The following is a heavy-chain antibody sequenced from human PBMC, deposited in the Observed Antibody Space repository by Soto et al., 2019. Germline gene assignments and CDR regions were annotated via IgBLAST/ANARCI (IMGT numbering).Heavy chain of an antibody. Sequence: PGGALRLSCSASGFTFRSYEMSWVRQARGKGLEWVSYISSSGSTIYYADSVKGRFTISRDNAKNSLYLQMNSLRAEDTAVYYCARGVSSSWYLNWFHPWGQGTLVTVSP. V-gene: IGHV3-48*03. CDR1: GFTFRSYE. D-gene: IGHD6-13*01. CDR3: ARGVSSSWYLNWFHP. J-gene: IGHJ5*02. CDR2: ISSSGSTI.